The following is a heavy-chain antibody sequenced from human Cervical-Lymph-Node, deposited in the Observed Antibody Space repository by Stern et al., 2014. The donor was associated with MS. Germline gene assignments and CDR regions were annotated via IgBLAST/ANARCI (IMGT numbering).Heavy chain of an antibody. D-gene: IGHD4-17*01. CDR2: ISYDGSNK. CDR1: GFTFSSYG. J-gene: IGHJ6*02. CDR3: AKERHGDYVFYYGMDV. Sequence: VQLVESGGGVVQPGRSLRLSCAASGFTFSSYGMHWVRPAPGKGLECVAVISYDGSNKYYADAVKGRVTISRDNSKNTLYLQMNSLRAEDTAVYYCAKERHGDYVFYYGMDVWGQGTTVTGSS. V-gene: IGHV3-30*18.